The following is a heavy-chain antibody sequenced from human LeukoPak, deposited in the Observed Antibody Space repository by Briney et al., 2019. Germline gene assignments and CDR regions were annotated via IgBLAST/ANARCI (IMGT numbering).Heavy chain of an antibody. Sequence: ASVKVSCKASGYSFGIFGTSWVRQAPGQGLEWMGWISANNGHTNYAQNLQGRVTMTTDTSTSTAYMELRSLRSDDTAVYYCARVGVVVPAAWFDPWGQGTLVTVSS. CDR3: ARVGVVVPAAWFDP. CDR1: GYSFGIFG. CDR2: ISANNGHT. V-gene: IGHV1-18*01. D-gene: IGHD2-2*01. J-gene: IGHJ5*02.